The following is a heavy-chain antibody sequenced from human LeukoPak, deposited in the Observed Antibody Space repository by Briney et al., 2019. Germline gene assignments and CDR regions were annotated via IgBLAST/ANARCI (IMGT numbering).Heavy chain of an antibody. Sequence: PGGSLRLSCAASGFTVSSNYMSWVRQAPGKGLEWVSVIYSGGSTYYADSVKGRFTISRDNSKNTLYLQMNSLRAEDTAVYYCARDFQMVRGVTSAFDIWGQGTMVTVSS. CDR2: IYSGGST. J-gene: IGHJ3*02. CDR3: ARDFQMVRGVTSAFDI. CDR1: GFTVSSNY. V-gene: IGHV3-53*01. D-gene: IGHD3-10*01.